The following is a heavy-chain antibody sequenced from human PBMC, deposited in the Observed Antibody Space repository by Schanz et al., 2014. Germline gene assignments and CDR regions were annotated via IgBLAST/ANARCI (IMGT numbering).Heavy chain of an antibody. CDR2: IGGSGDST. D-gene: IGHD3-9*01. CDR1: GFTFDDYA. CDR3: AKHVRSLTGNDY. Sequence: EVQLVESGGGVVHPGGSLRLSCAASGFTFDDYAMSWVRQAPGKGLEWVSGIGGSGDSTHYADSVKGRFIISRDNSKNTLYLQVNSLRAEDTAVYYCAKHVRSLTGNDYWGQGTLVTVSS. J-gene: IGHJ4*02. V-gene: IGHV3-23*04.